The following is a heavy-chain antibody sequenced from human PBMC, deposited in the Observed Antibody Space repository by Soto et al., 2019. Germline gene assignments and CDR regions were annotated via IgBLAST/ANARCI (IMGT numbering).Heavy chain of an antibody. CDR3: ARDSPIGSTFSGYDGIDY. Sequence: GASVKVSCKASGYTFTSYDINWVRQATGQGPEWMGWINPNSGNTAYAQKFQGRVTMTRDTSISTAYMELSSLRSEDAAIYYCARDSPIGSTFSGYDGIDYWGQGTLVTVSS. CDR1: GYTFTSYD. V-gene: IGHV1-8*01. D-gene: IGHD5-12*01. CDR2: INPNSGNT. J-gene: IGHJ4*02.